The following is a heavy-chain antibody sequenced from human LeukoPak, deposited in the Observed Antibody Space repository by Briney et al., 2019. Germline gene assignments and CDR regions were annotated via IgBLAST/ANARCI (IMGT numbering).Heavy chain of an antibody. CDR1: GGSFSGYY. Sequence: SETLSLTCAVYGGSFSGYYWSWIRQPPGKGLEWIGEINHSGSTNYNPSLKSRVTISVDTSKNQFSLKLSSVTAADTAVYYCARLKGGSYRIKPSFDYWGQGTLVTVSS. CDR2: INHSGST. D-gene: IGHD1-26*01. CDR3: ARLKGGSYRIKPSFDY. V-gene: IGHV4-34*01. J-gene: IGHJ4*02.